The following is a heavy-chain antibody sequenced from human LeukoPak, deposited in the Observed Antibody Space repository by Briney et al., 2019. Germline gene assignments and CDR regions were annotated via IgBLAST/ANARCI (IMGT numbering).Heavy chain of an antibody. CDR2: IYHSGST. D-gene: IGHD2-15*01. CDR3: ATANNCSGGSCYSVFGWYLDL. J-gene: IGHJ2*01. Sequence: SETLSLTCTVSGYSISSGYYWGWIRQPPGKGLEWIGSIYHSGSTYYNPSLKSRVTISVDTSKNQFSLKLSSVTAADTAVYYCATANNCSGGSCYSVFGWYLDLWGRGTLVTVSS. V-gene: IGHV4-38-2*02. CDR1: GYSISSGYY.